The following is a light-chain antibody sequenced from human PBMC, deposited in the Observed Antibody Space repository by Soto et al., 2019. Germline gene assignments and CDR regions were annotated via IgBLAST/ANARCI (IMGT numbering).Light chain of an antibody. CDR2: GTS. J-gene: IGKJ4*01. V-gene: IGKV3-20*01. Sequence: EIVLTQSPGTLSLSPGERATLSCRASQSVSSSYLVWYQQRPGQPPRLLIYGTSNRAAGIPDRFTGTGSGTDCTLTIYRLEPEDSAVYYCQKYGSSALTFGGGTKVEIK. CDR3: QKYGSSALT. CDR1: QSVSSSY.